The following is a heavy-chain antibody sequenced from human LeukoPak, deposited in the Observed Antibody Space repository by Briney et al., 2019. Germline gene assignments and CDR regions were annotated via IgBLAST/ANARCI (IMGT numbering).Heavy chain of an antibody. CDR3: ARTEAFCSDTSCSNWFDP. J-gene: IGHJ5*02. V-gene: IGHV4-4*02. Sequence: SGTLSLTCAVSGGSVSRSNWWNWVRQPPGKGLEWIGEIHHSGSTNYNPSLKSRVTMSVDKSKNQFSLKLSSVTAADTAVYYCARTEAFCSDTSCSNWFDPWGQGTLVTVSS. CDR2: IHHSGST. D-gene: IGHD2-2*01. CDR1: GGSVSRSNW.